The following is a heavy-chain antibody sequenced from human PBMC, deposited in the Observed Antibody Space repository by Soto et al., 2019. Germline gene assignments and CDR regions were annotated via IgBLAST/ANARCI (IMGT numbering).Heavy chain of an antibody. CDR1: GFTFSSYS. CDR3: ARSYYDTLITYSYNLDY. V-gene: IGHV3-48*02. Sequence: EVQLVESGGGLVQPGGSLRLSCAASGFTFSSYSMNWVRQAPGKGLEWVSYISATSSTKNYADSVKGRFTISRDNGQNPLYLQMNSLRDEDTAVYYCARSYYDTLITYSYNLDYWGQGTLVTVSS. CDR2: ISATSSTK. J-gene: IGHJ4*02. D-gene: IGHD3-9*01.